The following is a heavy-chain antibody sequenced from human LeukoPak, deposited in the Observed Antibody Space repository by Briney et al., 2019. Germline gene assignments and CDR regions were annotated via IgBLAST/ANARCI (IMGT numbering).Heavy chain of an antibody. V-gene: IGHV1-69*06. J-gene: IGHJ2*01. CDR2: IIPIFGTA. CDR1: GGTFSSYA. D-gene: IGHD2-8*01. Sequence: ASVKVSCKASGGTFSSYAISWVRQAPGQGLEWMGGIIPIFGTANYAQKFQGRVTITADKSTSTAYMELRSLRSDDTAVYYCAMAMANWYFDLWGRGTLVTVSS. CDR3: AMAMANWYFDL.